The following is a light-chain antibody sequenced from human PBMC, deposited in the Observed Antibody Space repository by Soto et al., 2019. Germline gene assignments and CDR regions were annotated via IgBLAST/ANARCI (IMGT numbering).Light chain of an antibody. J-gene: IGLJ2*01. CDR2: DVN. CDR1: SSDIGGLYNY. V-gene: IGLV2-14*03. CDR3: SAYSSGATHVV. Sequence: QSALTQPASVSGSPGQSITISCTGTSSDIGGLYNYVSWYQQHPGKAPKLLIYDVNERPSGVSDRFSGSKSGNTASLTISGLQAEDEADYFCSAYSSGATHVVFGGGTQLTVL.